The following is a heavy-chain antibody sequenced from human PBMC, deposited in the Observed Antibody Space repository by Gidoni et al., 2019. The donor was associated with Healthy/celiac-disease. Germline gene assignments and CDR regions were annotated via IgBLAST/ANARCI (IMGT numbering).Heavy chain of an antibody. CDR2: ISSSSSTI. V-gene: IGHV3-48*04. CDR1: GFTFRSYS. Sequence: EVQLVESGGGLVQPGGSLRLSCAASGFTFRSYSMNWVRQAPGKGLEWVSYISSSSSTIYYADSVKGRFTISRDNAKNSLYLQMNSLRAEDTAVYYCATVPPAYCGGDCSRWGDYWGQGTLVTVSS. D-gene: IGHD2-21*02. CDR3: ATVPPAYCGGDCSRWGDY. J-gene: IGHJ4*02.